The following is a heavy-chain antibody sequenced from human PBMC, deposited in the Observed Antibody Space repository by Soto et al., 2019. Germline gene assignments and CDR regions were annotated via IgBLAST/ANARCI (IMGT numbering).Heavy chain of an antibody. V-gene: IGHV3-11*06. D-gene: IGHD2-15*01. Sequence: QVQLVESGGGLVQPGGSLRLSCAASGFTFSDYYMSWIRQAPGKGLEWVSYISGSSSYTNYADSVKGRFTISRDNAKNSLYLQMNSLRAEDTAVYFCARDEPFGGSCPGYWGQGTLVTVSS. CDR1: GFTFSDYY. CDR3: ARDEPFGGSCPGY. CDR2: ISGSSSYT. J-gene: IGHJ4*02.